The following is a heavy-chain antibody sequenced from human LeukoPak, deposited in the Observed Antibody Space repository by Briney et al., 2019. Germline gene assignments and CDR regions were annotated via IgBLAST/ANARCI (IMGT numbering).Heavy chain of an antibody. D-gene: IGHD3-9*01. CDR1: GFTFSDYW. CDR3: ARDARYNIDV. J-gene: IGHJ6*02. CDR2: IISDGTSA. V-gene: IGHV3-74*01. Sequence: GGSLRLSCAASGFTFSDYWTHWVRQAPGKGLVWVSRIISDGTSATYADSVKGRFTMSRDNAKNTLNLEMNSLRADDTAVYYCARDARYNIDVWGQGTTVTVSS.